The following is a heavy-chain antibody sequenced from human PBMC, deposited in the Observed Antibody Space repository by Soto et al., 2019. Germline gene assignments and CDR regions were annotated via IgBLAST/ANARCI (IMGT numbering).Heavy chain of an antibody. J-gene: IGHJ4*02. CDR2: ISGSGGRT. Sequence: GGSLRLSCAASGFTFSSYAMSWVHQAPGKGLEWVSGISGSGGRTYYADSVKGRFTISRDNFKNTLNLQMNSLRAEDTAVYYCAKGASLTTVTISACQYWGQGTLVTVSS. D-gene: IGHD4-17*01. CDR3: AKGASLTTVTISACQY. V-gene: IGHV3-23*01. CDR1: GFTFSSYA.